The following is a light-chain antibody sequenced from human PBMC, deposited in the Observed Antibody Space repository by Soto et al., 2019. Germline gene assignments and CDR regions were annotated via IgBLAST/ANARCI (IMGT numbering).Light chain of an antibody. CDR2: TAS. Sequence: DIQMTQSPSTLSASVGDRVTITCRASQSISSWLAWYQQKPGKAPKLLIYTASTLQSGVPSRFSGSGSGTEFTLTISSLQPSDFATYYCQQYNSDGTFGQGTKLEIK. J-gene: IGKJ2*02. V-gene: IGKV1-5*03. CDR3: QQYNSDGT. CDR1: QSISSW.